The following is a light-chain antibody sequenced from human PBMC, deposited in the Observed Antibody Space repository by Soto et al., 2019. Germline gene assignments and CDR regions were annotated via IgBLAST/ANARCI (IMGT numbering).Light chain of an antibody. J-gene: IGKJ2*01. V-gene: IGKV3-11*01. Sequence: EIVLTQSPDTLSLPPGEGATLSCRASHDVSVSLVWYRQRPGQSPRLLIHDASNRATGISARFSGSGSGTDFTLTIGSLEPEESALYYCQQRASWPYTSGQGTKVEIK. CDR1: HDVSVS. CDR2: DAS. CDR3: QQRASWPYT.